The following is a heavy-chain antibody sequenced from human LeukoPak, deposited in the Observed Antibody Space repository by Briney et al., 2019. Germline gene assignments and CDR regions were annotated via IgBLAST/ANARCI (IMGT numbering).Heavy chain of an antibody. CDR3: ARPHYESSGLYVDAFDI. D-gene: IGHD3-22*01. J-gene: IGHJ3*02. CDR2: INPNRGGT. Sequence: ASMKVSCKASGYTLTAYYLHWVRQAPGQGLEWMGRINPNRGGTTYAQKFQGRVTMTRDTSIGKAYMELSSLRSDDTAVYYCARPHYESSGLYVDAFDIWGQGTMVTVSS. V-gene: IGHV1-2*06. CDR1: GYTLTAYY.